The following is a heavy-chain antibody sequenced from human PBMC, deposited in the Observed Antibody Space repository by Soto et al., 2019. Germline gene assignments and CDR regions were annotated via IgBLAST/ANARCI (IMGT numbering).Heavy chain of an antibody. CDR3: ARDPSAHYDFWSGYQNYFDY. CDR2: ISYDGSNK. CDR1: GFTFSSYA. Sequence: QVQLVESGGGVVQPGRSLRFSCAASGFTFSSYAMHWVRQAPGKGLEWVAVISYDGSNKYYADSVKGRFTISRDNSKNTLYLQMNSLRAEDTAVYYCARDPSAHYDFWSGYQNYFDYWGQGTLVTVSS. J-gene: IGHJ4*02. D-gene: IGHD3-3*01. V-gene: IGHV3-30-3*01.